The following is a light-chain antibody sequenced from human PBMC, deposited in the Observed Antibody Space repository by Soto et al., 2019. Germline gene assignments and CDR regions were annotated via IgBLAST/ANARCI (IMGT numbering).Light chain of an antibody. V-gene: IGKV1-39*01. CDR1: QSISNY. Sequence: GDRVTIPCRTSQSISNYLNWYQQKQRKVPKLLMYAASSLQSGVPSRFSGSGSGTDYILPISSLQPEDAATYYCQQSFGTPLTLGRGTKVDIK. CDR3: QQSFGTPLT. J-gene: IGKJ4*01. CDR2: AAS.